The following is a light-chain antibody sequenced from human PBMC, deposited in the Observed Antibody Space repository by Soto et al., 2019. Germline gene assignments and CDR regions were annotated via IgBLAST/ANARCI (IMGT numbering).Light chain of an antibody. CDR1: QSISRN. J-gene: IGKJ1*01. V-gene: IGKV3-15*01. CDR2: GAS. CDR3: HQYENWPKT. Sequence: EIVMTQSPPTLSASPGERATLSCRASQSISRNLAWFQQKHGQAPRLLIFGASTRAAGIPPRFSGSGSGTEFTLTISGLQSEDFAVYFCHQYENWPKTFGQGTKVDIK.